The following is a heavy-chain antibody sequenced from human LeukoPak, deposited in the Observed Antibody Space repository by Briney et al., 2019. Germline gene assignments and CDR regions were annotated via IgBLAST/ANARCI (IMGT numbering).Heavy chain of an antibody. CDR1: GVTLRSYE. V-gene: IGHV3-48*03. J-gene: IGHJ3*02. D-gene: IGHD4-23*01. CDR3: ARVNDYGGNDDAFDI. CDR2: IRISSSII. Sequence: PGGSLRLSCAASGVTLRSYEMNSVRQAPGQGLGWVSYIRISSSIIFYADTLKGRFTISRDNAKNSLYLQMNSLRAEDTAVYYCARVNDYGGNDDAFDIWGQGTMVTVSS.